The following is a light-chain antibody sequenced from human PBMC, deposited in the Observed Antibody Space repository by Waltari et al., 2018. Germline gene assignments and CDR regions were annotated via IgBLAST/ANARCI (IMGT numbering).Light chain of an antibody. J-gene: IGLJ2*01. CDR2: DVS. Sequence: QSALTQPRSVSGSPGQSVTISCTGTSSDVGDYNYVSWYQQHPGEAPKLMISDVSERPSGVPDRFSGSKSGNTASLTISVLQAEDEADYYCCSYAGSFTVVFGGGTKLTVL. CDR3: CSYAGSFTVV. CDR1: SSDVGDYNY. V-gene: IGLV2-11*01.